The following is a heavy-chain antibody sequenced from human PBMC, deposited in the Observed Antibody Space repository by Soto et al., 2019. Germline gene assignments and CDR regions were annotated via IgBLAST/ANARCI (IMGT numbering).Heavy chain of an antibody. V-gene: IGHV3-30*18. CDR1: GFTFSGYG. D-gene: IGHD7-27*01. CDR2: ISYDGSNK. J-gene: IGHJ6*02. Sequence: QVQLVESGGGVVQPGRSLRLSCAASGFTFSGYGMHWVRHAPGKGLEWVAVISYDGSNKYYRDSVKGRFTISRENSRNTMFLQMNSLRPEDTGVYYCAKDFSSANRGSTVYYFYGVDVWGQGTTVSVSS. CDR3: AKDFSSANRGSTVYYFYGVDV.